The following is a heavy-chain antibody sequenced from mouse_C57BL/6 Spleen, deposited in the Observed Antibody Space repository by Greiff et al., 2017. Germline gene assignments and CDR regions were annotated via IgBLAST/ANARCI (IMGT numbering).Heavy chain of an antibody. Sequence: VQLQESGAELVRPGASVTLSCKASGYTFTDYEMHWVKQTPVHGLEWIGAIDPETGGTAYNQKFKGKAILTADKSSSTAYMELRSLTSEDSSVYYCTRGGGGSHWYFDVWGTGTTVTVSS. J-gene: IGHJ1*03. D-gene: IGHD1-1*02. CDR2: IDPETGGT. CDR3: TRGGGGSHWYFDV. V-gene: IGHV1-15*01. CDR1: GYTFTDYE.